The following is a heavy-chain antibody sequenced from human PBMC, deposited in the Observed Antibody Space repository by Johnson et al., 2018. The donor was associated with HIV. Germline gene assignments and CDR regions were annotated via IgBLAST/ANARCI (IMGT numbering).Heavy chain of an antibody. V-gene: IGHV3-30*14. CDR3: ARDGGIQLLSAFDI. CDR1: GFTFSSYA. Sequence: QMQLVESGGGVVQPGRSLRLSCAASGFTFSSYAMHWVRQAPGKGLEWVAVISYDGSNKYYADSVKGRFTISRDNSKNTLYLQMNSLRAEDTAVYYCARDGGIQLLSAFDIWGQGTMVTVSS. D-gene: IGHD5-18*01. CDR2: ISYDGSNK. J-gene: IGHJ3*02.